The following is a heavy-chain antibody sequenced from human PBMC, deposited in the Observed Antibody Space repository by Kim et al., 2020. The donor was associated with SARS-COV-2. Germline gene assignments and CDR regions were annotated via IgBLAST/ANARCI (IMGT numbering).Heavy chain of an antibody. CDR1: GFTFSDHY. CDR2: TRNKANSYTT. J-gene: IGHJ4*02. D-gene: IGHD6-19*01. Sequence: GGSLRLSCAASGFTFSDHYMDWVRQAPGKGLEWVGRTRNKANSYTTEYAASVKGRFTISRDDSKNSLYLQMNSLKTEDTAVYYCARDLGTAGGSGGDYWGQGTLVTVSS. V-gene: IGHV3-72*01. CDR3: ARDLGTAGGSGGDY.